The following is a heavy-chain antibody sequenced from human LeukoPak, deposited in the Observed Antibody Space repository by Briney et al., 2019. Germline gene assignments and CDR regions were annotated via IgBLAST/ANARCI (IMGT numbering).Heavy chain of an antibody. CDR3: ARNNGMDV. J-gene: IGHJ6*02. CDR2: VNRDGSET. CDR1: GFFFDDYG. Sequence: GGSLRLSCAASGFFFDDYGMHWVRQVPGRGPEWVANVNRDGSETYYLDSVKGRFTISKDNAKNSLYLQMNSLRAEDTALYHCARNNGMDVWGQGTTVIVSS. V-gene: IGHV3-7*03.